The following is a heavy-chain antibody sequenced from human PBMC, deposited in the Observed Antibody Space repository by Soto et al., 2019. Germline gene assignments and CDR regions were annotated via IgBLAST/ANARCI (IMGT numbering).Heavy chain of an antibody. CDR3: ARKILGSTTRPEYGYFDL. V-gene: IGHV3-23*01. CDR2: ISGGGDAT. Sequence: EVQLLESGGGLVQPGGSLRLSCAGSGFTFINYAMTWVRQAPGKGLEWVSSISGGGDATFFPDSVRGRFTFSRDNSKNTVTLQMNSLGVEDTAVYYCARKILGSTTRPEYGYFDLWGRGTLVTVSS. J-gene: IGHJ2*01. D-gene: IGHD7-27*01. CDR1: GFTFINYA.